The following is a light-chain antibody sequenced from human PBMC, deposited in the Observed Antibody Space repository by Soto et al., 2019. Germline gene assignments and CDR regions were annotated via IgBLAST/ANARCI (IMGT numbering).Light chain of an antibody. J-gene: IGLJ2*01. CDR1: SSDIGGNNY. V-gene: IGLV2-8*01. CDR2: EVT. CDR3: SSNGCSSSDVV. Sequence: QSVLTQPPSASGSPGQSVTISCTGTSSDIGGNNYVSWYQQHPGKAPKLLIYEVTKRPSGVPDRFSGSMSGNTASLTVSGLQAEDEADYYCSSNGCSSSDVVFGGGTKLTVL.